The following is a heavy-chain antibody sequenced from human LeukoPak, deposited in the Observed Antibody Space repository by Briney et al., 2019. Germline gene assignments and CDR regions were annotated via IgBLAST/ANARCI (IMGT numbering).Heavy chain of an antibody. CDR1: GGSFSGYY. D-gene: IGHD2-21*02. Sequence: PSETLSLTCAVYGGSFSGYYWSWIRQPPGKGLEWIGEINHSGSTNYNPSLKSRVTISVDTSKNQFSLKLSSVTAADTAVYYRARGRLTYYYNYYYMDVWGKGTTVTVSS. V-gene: IGHV4-34*01. J-gene: IGHJ6*03. CDR3: ARGRLTYYYNYYYMDV. CDR2: INHSGST.